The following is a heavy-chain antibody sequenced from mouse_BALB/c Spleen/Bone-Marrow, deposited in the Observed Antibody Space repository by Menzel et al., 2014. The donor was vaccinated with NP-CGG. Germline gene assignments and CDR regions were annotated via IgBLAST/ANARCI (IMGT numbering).Heavy chain of an antibody. D-gene: IGHD1-1*01. J-gene: IGHJ3*01. CDR1: GFSLTSYG. V-gene: IGHV2-9*02. CDR2: IWAGGST. Sequence: VQGVESGPGLVAPSQSLSITCTVSGFSLTSYGVRWVRQPPGKGLEWLGVIWAGGSTNYNSALMSRLSISKDNSKSQVFLKMNSLQTDDTAMYYCARYYGSSQAWFAYWGQGTLVTVSA. CDR3: ARYYGSSQAWFAY.